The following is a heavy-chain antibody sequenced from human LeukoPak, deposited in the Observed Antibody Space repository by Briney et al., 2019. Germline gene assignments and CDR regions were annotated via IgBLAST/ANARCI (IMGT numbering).Heavy chain of an antibody. Sequence: PSETLSLTCTVSGGSISSYYWSWIRQPPGKGLEWIGYIYYSGSTNYNPSLKSRVTMSVDTSKNQFSLELSSVTAADTAVYYCARADVLRYFDWLDSGYYFDYWGQGTLVTVSS. D-gene: IGHD3-9*01. CDR3: ARADVLRYFDWLDSGYYFDY. V-gene: IGHV4-59*01. CDR1: GGSISSYY. J-gene: IGHJ4*02. CDR2: IYYSGST.